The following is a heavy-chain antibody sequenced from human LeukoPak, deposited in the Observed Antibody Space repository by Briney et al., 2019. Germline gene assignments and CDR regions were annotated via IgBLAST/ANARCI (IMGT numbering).Heavy chain of an antibody. CDR3: ARDRMGGSFDY. CDR2: ITGDSGTI. V-gene: IGHV3-48*01. CDR1: GFAFSSYS. J-gene: IGHJ4*02. D-gene: IGHD2-15*01. Sequence: AGSLTLSCAASGFAFSSYSRNWVRQPAGKGLEWVLFITGDSGTIYYVDSMKGRFTISRDNAKNSLYLQIDNLRAEDTAVYYCARDRMGGSFDYWGQGTPVTVSS.